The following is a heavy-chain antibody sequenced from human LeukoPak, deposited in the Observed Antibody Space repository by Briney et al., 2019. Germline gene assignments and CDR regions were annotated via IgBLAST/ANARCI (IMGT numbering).Heavy chain of an antibody. J-gene: IGHJ6*02. D-gene: IGHD1-14*01. CDR3: ARGDNPSYFYYYCMDV. Sequence: GGSLRLSCAASGFTFSDYYMSWLRQAPGKGMEWASYISSSGSTIYYADSVKGRFTISRDNAKNSLYLQMNSLRAEDTAVYYCARGDNPSYFYYYCMDVWGQGTTVTVSS. CDR2: ISSSGSTI. CDR1: GFTFSDYY. V-gene: IGHV3-11*01.